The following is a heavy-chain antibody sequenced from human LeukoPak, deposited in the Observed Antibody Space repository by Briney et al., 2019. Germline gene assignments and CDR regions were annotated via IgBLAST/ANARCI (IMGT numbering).Heavy chain of an antibody. CDR1: GYTFATYW. Sequence: KSGESLKISCKGSGYTFATYWIGWVRQVPGKGLEWMGIIYPGDSRTTYSPSFQGQVTISADKSIRTAYLQWNSLKASDTAIYYCVRHLSDITSCPNYWGPGTLITVAS. D-gene: IGHD2-2*01. CDR2: IYPGDSRT. J-gene: IGHJ4*02. V-gene: IGHV5-51*01. CDR3: VRHLSDITSCPNY.